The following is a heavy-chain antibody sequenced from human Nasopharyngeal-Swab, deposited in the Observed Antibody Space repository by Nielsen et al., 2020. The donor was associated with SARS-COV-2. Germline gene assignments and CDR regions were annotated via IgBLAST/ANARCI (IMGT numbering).Heavy chain of an antibody. CDR2: IVHSGST. V-gene: IGHV4-34*10. CDR3: ARAGDYGGNHDFDY. J-gene: IGHJ4*02. Sequence: GSLRLSCAASGFTFSSYSMNWVRQPPGKGLEWIGEIVHSGSTYYNPSLESRVTMSVDTSKNQFSLKLSSVTAADTAVYYCARAGDYGGNHDFDYWGQGTLVTVSS. CDR1: GFTFSSYS. D-gene: IGHD4-23*01.